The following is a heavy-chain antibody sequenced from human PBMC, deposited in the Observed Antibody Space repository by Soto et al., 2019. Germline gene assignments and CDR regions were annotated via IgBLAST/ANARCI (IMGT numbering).Heavy chain of an antibody. CDR2: IRSKANNYAT. CDR1: GFTFSDSA. V-gene: IGHV3-73*01. Sequence: GGSLRLSCAASGFTFSDSAMHWVRQAPGKGLEWVGRIRSKANNYATAYAASVTGRFTISRDDSKSTAYLQMNSLKTEDTAVYFCTRHNSDYWGQGTLVTVSS. CDR3: TRHNSDY. J-gene: IGHJ4*02.